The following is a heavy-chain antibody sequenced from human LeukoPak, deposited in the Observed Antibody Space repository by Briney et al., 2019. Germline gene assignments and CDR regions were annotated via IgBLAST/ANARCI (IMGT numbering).Heavy chain of an antibody. J-gene: IGHJ4*02. CDR2: ISSSGSTI. CDR1: GFTFSSYE. D-gene: IGHD3-22*01. CDR3: ARRLGANYCDTSGYHWDY. Sequence: GGSLRLSCAASGFTFSSYEMNWVRQAPGKGLEWVSYISSSGSTIYYADSVKGRFTISRDNAKNSLYLQMNSLRAEDTAVYYCARRLGANYCDTSGYHWDYWGQGTLVTVSS. V-gene: IGHV3-48*03.